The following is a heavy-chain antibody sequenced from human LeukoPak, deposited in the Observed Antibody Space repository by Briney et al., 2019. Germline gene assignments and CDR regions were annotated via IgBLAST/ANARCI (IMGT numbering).Heavy chain of an antibody. CDR3: ARDLGSGSYYEGYFQH. D-gene: IGHD1-26*01. Sequence: ASVKVSCKASGYTFTSYVMHWVRQAPGQRLEWMGWINAGNGNTKYSQKFQGRVTITRDTSASTAYMELSSLRSEDTAVYYCARDLGSGSYYEGYFQHWGQGTLVTVST. CDR1: GYTFTSYV. CDR2: INAGNGNT. V-gene: IGHV1-3*01. J-gene: IGHJ1*01.